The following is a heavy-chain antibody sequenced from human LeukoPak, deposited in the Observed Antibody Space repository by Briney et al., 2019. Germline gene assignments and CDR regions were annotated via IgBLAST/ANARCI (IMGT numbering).Heavy chain of an antibody. D-gene: IGHD2-21*02. Sequence: GGSLRLSCAASGFTFSSYSMNWVRQAPGKGLEWVSSISSSSSYIYYADSVKGRFTISRDNAKNSPYLQMNSLRAEDTAVYYCARDLEIFCGGDCYLNYWGQGTLVTVSS. J-gene: IGHJ4*02. CDR3: ARDLEIFCGGDCYLNY. CDR1: GFTFSSYS. CDR2: ISSSSSYI. V-gene: IGHV3-21*01.